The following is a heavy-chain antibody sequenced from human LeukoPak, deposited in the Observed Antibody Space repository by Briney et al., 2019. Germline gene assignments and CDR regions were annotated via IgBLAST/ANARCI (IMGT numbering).Heavy chain of an antibody. Sequence: PGGSLRLSCAASGFAASGFTFSNYGMHWVRQAPGKGLEWVAFIRYDGSDKYYADSVKGRFTISRDNSKNTLYLQMNSLRAEDTAVYYCAKGSGYHFDYWGQGTLVTVSS. V-gene: IGHV3-30*02. CDR2: IRYDGSDK. D-gene: IGHD3-22*01. CDR3: AKGSGYHFDY. CDR1: GFTFSNYG. J-gene: IGHJ4*02.